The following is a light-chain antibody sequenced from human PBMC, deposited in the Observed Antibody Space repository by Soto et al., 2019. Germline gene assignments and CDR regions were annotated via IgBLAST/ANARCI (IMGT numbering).Light chain of an antibody. CDR1: SSDIGAYNY. J-gene: IGLJ3*02. V-gene: IGLV2-8*01. CDR3: ISYAGSNDPWV. Sequence: QSALTQPPSASGSPGQSVTISCTGTSSDIGAYNYVSWYQQHPGKAPKLMIHEVSKRPSGVPDRFSGSNSGNTASLTVSGLQAEDEADYYCISYAGSNDPWVLGGGTKLTVL. CDR2: EVS.